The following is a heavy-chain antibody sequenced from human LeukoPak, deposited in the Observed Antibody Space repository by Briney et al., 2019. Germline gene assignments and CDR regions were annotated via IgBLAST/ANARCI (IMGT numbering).Heavy chain of an antibody. D-gene: IGHD3-9*01. Sequence: SGPTLVKPTQTLTLTCTFSGFSLSTSGVGVGWIRQPPGKALEWLALIYWDDDKRYSPSLKSRLTITKDTSKNQVVLTMTNMDPVDTATYYCARPNYDILTGLQIDYWGQGTLVTVSS. CDR3: ARPNYDILTGLQIDY. V-gene: IGHV2-5*02. CDR2: IYWDDDK. CDR1: GFSLSTSGVG. J-gene: IGHJ4*02.